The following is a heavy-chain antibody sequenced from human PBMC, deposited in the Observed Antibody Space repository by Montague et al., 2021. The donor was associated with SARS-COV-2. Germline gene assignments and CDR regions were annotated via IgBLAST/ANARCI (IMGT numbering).Heavy chain of an antibody. V-gene: IGHV4-59*01. Sequence: SETLSLTCTPSGGFLSSYYWSRIRQPPGKGLEWTGYIYYSGSTNNNPSLKSRVTRSVDTSKNQFSLKLSSATAADTAVYYCARGFDIWGQGTMVTVSS. CDR2: IYYSGST. CDR1: GGFLSSYY. J-gene: IGHJ3*02. CDR3: ARGFDI.